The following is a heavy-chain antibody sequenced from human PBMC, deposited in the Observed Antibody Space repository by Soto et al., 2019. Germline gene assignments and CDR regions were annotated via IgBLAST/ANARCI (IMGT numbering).Heavy chain of an antibody. V-gene: IGHV4-34*01. Sequence: QVQLQQWGAGLLKPSETLSLTCAVFGGSVNSGNYYWSWIRQPPGKGLEWIGEMSHSGGTHFNPSRKRRVTISVDTSKNQFSLKMSSVTAADTALYYCARVERGTATTVVDAFEIWGPGTMVTVSS. D-gene: IGHD1-1*01. J-gene: IGHJ3*02. CDR2: MSHSGGT. CDR1: GGSVNSGNYY. CDR3: ARVERGTATTVVDAFEI.